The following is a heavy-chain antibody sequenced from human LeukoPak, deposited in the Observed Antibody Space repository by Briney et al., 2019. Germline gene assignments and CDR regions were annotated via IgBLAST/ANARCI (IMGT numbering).Heavy chain of an antibody. CDR2: FDPEDGET. D-gene: IGHD4-17*01. CDR1: GYTLTELS. CDR3: ATGQGDYVNGRGYFDY. Sequence: ASVKVSCKVSGYTLTELSMHWVRQAPGKGLEWMGGFDPEDGETIYAQKFQGRVTMTEDTSTDTAYMELSSLRSEDTAVYHCATGQGDYVNGRGYFDYWGQGTLVTVSS. V-gene: IGHV1-24*01. J-gene: IGHJ4*02.